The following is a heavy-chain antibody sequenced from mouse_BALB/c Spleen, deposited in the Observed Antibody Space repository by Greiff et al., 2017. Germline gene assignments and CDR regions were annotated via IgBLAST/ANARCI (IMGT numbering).Heavy chain of an antibody. CDR3: ARGGNYEDY. D-gene: IGHD2-1*01. CDR2: ISSGGST. CDR1: GFTFSSYA. Sequence: EVQRVESGGGLVKPGGSLKLSCAASGFTFSSYAMSWVRQTPEKRLEWVASISSGGSTYYPDSVKGRFTISRDNARNILYLQMSSLRSEDTAMYYCARGGNYEDYWGQGTTLTVSS. J-gene: IGHJ2*01. V-gene: IGHV5-6-5*01.